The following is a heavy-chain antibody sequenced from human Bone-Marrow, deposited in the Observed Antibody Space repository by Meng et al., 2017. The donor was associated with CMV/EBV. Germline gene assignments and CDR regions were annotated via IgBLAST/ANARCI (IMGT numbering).Heavy chain of an antibody. V-gene: IGHV3-21*06. CDR2: ISGSGIHI. D-gene: IGHD2-2*02. CDR3: VRYCSNSDCYKGSAEYYQH. Sequence: GGSLRLSCAASGFTFSSYSMSWIRQAPGKGLEWLSYISGSGIHIYYSDSVKGRFTISRDNAKNSMYLQMNNLRAEDTAVYYCVRYCSNSDCYKGSAEYYQHWGHGTLVPVSS. J-gene: IGHJ1*01. CDR1: GFTFSSYS.